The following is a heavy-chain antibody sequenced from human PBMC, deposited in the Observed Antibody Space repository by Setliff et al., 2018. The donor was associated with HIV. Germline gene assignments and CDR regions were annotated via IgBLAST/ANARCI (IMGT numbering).Heavy chain of an antibody. CDR3: AREKYGDKFDY. CDR1: GYNFTNYG. CDR2: IGTYSGNT. J-gene: IGHJ4*02. Sequence: ASVQVSCKASGYNFTNYGIGWVRQAPGQGLEYLGCIGTYSGNTDYAQSVQGRVTMTRDTSTGTVYMDLRSLRSDDTAMYYCAREKYGDKFDYWGQGTLVTVSS. D-gene: IGHD2-8*01. V-gene: IGHV1-18*01.